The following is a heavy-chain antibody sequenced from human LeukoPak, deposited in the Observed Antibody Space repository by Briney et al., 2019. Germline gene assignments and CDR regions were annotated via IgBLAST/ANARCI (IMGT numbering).Heavy chain of an antibody. CDR3: ARAVDYYDSSGYFHYFDY. J-gene: IGHJ4*02. D-gene: IGHD3-22*01. Sequence: ASVKVSCKASGGTFSSYAISWVRQAPGQGLEWMGGIIPIFGTANYAQKFQGRVTITADESTSTAYMELSGLRSEDTAVYYCARAVDYYDSSGYFHYFDYWGQGTLVTVSP. V-gene: IGHV1-69*13. CDR1: GGTFSSYA. CDR2: IIPIFGTA.